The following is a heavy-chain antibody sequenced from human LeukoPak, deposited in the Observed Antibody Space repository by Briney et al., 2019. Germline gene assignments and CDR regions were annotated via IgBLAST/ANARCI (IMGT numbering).Heavy chain of an antibody. Sequence: ASVKVSFQASGYTFTSYGISWVRQAPGQGLEWLGWISTYNGNTHYAQKLQGRVTMTTDTSTTTAYMELRSLRSDDTAVYYCARDYRTGFDYWGQGTLVTVSS. J-gene: IGHJ4*02. CDR1: GYTFTSYG. CDR3: ARDYRTGFDY. D-gene: IGHD7-27*01. CDR2: ISTYNGNT. V-gene: IGHV1-18*01.